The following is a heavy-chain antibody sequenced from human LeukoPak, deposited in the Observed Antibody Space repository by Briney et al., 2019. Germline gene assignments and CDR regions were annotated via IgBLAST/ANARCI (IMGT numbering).Heavy chain of an antibody. CDR2: INPNSGGT. V-gene: IGHV1-2*02. J-gene: IGHJ4*02. D-gene: IGHD3-10*01. CDR1: GXTXXXXX. CDR3: ARENFGELEVDY. Sequence: ASVKVSCKASGXTXXXXXXHXXXXXXGXGXXWXGWINPNSGGTNYAQKFQGRVTMTRDTSISTAYMELSRLRSDDTAVYYCARENFGELEVDYWGQGTLVTVSS.